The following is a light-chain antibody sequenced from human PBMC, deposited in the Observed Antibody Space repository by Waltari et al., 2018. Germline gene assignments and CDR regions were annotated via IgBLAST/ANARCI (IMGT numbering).Light chain of an antibody. Sequence: DIQMTQSPSSLSTSVGDRVTITCRASQGISNYLAWYQQKPGRVPRLLIYATSTLQSGVPSRFSGSGSGTDFTLTISSLQPEDVATYYCQKYNSAPYTFGQGTKLEIK. V-gene: IGKV1-27*01. CDR3: QKYNSAPYT. CDR2: ATS. CDR1: QGISNY. J-gene: IGKJ2*01.